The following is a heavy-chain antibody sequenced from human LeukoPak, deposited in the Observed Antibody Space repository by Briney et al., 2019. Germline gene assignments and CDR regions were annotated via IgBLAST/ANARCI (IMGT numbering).Heavy chain of an antibody. Sequence: SVKVSCKASGGTFSSYAISCVRQAPGQGLEWMGGIIPIFGTANYAQKFQGRVTITADESTSTAYMELSSLRSEDTAVYYCARESQVYYGSGSYYEFDPWGQGTLVTVSS. D-gene: IGHD3-10*01. CDR1: GGTFSSYA. V-gene: IGHV1-69*01. J-gene: IGHJ5*02. CDR3: ARESQVYYGSGSYYEFDP. CDR2: IIPIFGTA.